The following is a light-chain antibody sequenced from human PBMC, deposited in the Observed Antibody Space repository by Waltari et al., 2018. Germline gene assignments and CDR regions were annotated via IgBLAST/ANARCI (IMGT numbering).Light chain of an antibody. Sequence: IVLTQYPASLSLSPGDRATLSCRASQSVGRTLAWYQQRPGQAPRLLIYDASSRATGIPDRFSGSGSGTDFSLTISRLEPEDFAVYYCQKYGTRPATFGQGTKVEVK. CDR2: DAS. CDR1: QSVGRT. V-gene: IGKV3-20*01. CDR3: QKYGTRPAT. J-gene: IGKJ1*01.